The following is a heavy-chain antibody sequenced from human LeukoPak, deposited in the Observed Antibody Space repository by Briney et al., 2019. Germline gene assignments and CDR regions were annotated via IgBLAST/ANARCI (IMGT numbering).Heavy chain of an antibody. D-gene: IGHD2-15*01. CDR3: ARKIGSSGAFDI. J-gene: IGHJ3*02. V-gene: IGHV4-4*02. CDR2: IYHSGST. CDR1: GGPISSTNW. Sequence: SETLSLTCAVSGGPISSTNWWSCVRQPPGKGLEWIGEIYHSGSTNYNPSLRSRITISVDKSKDQFSLRLSSVTAADTAVYYCARKIGSSGAFDIWGQGTMVTVSS.